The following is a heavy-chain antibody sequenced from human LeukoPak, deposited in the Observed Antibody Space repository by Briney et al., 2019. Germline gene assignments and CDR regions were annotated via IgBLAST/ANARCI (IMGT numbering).Heavy chain of an antibody. CDR3: ARHRSSWLIDY. D-gene: IGHD6-6*01. CDR2: ISDSGGNT. V-gene: IGHV3-23*01. CDR1: GFTSNSYA. J-gene: IGHJ4*02. Sequence: GGSLRLSCAASGFTSNSYAMSWVRQAPWERLQWVSGISDSGGNTYYADSVRGRFTISRDNSKNTLYLQMNSLRAEDTAVYYCARHRSSWLIDYWGQGTLVTVSS.